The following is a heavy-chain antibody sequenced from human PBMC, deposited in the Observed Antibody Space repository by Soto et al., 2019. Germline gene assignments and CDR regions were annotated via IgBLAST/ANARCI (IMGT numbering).Heavy chain of an antibody. D-gene: IGHD6-19*01. Sequence: PGESLKISCQGSGYTFSSYWIAWVRQMPGKGLERMGIIFPRDFDTRYSPSFQGHVTISVDKSINTAYLQWSSLRASDTAIYYCARGYNSGWSFHPYYIDFWGPGPLVTVSS. J-gene: IGHJ4*02. V-gene: IGHV5-51*01. CDR3: ARGYNSGWSFHPYYIDF. CDR1: GYTFSSYW. CDR2: IFPRDFDT.